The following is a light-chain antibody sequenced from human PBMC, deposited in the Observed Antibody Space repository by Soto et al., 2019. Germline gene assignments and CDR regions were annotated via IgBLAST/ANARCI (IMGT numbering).Light chain of an antibody. CDR1: SSDVGGYNS. Sequence: QSALTQPPSASGSPGQSVTISCTGTSSDVGGYNSVSWYQQHPGKAPKLLIYEATKWPSGVPDRFSGSKSGNTASLTVSGLQAEDEADYYCSSYAYSNNFVSGTGTKVTVL. V-gene: IGLV2-8*01. CDR2: EAT. CDR3: SSYAYSNNFV. J-gene: IGLJ1*01.